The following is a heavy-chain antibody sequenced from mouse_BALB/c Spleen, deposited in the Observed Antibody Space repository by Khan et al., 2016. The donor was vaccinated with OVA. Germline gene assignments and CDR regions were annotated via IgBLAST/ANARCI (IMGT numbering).Heavy chain of an antibody. CDR3: ARDSIDY. J-gene: IGHJ2*01. CDR2: INPTSGYT. CDR1: GYTFTSYW. Sequence: QVQLQQSGAELAKPGASVKMSCKASGYTFTSYWIHWVKQRPGQGLEWIGYINPTSGYTDYNEKFKDKATLSADKSSSTAYMQLSSLTSEDSAVYYCARDSIDYWGQGTTLTVSS. D-gene: IGHD2-5*01. V-gene: IGHV1-7*01.